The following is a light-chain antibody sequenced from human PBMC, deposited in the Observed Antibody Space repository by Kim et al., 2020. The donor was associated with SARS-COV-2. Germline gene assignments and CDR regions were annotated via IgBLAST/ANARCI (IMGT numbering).Light chain of an antibody. V-gene: IGLV1-44*01. Sequence: GQSVTIYCSGSHPNIGSNTVNWYQHLPQTAPTLLIFSDDERPSGVPDRCSGSRSGTSASLAVSGLQLADEADYYCATWDDSLNGWVFGGGTQLTVL. CDR1: HPNIGSNT. CDR2: SDD. CDR3: ATWDDSLNGWV. J-gene: IGLJ3*02.